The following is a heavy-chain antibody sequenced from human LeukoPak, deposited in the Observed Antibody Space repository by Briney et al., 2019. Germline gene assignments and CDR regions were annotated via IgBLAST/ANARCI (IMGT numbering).Heavy chain of an antibody. J-gene: IGHJ4*02. D-gene: IGHD3-10*01. Sequence: PSETLSLTCTVSGGSISGYYWSWIRQPAGKGLECIGRIYSSGTANYNPSLKSRVTMSVDTSKNQVSLKLTSVTAADTAVYYCARDTGYFGSWGFDQWGQGTLVTVSS. CDR1: GGSISGYY. CDR2: IYSSGTA. CDR3: ARDTGYFGSWGFDQ. V-gene: IGHV4-4*07.